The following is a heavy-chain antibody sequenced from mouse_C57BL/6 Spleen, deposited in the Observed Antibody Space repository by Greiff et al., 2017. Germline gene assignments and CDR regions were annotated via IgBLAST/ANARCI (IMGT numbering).Heavy chain of an antibody. Sequence: QVQLQQPGAELVKPGASVKMSCKASGYTFTSYWITWVKQRPGQGLEWIGNIYPGSGSTNYNEKFKSKATLTVDISSSTVYMQLSSLTSEDSAVYYWAMITMAWFAYWGQGTLVTVSA. CDR2: IYPGSGST. V-gene: IGHV1-55*01. J-gene: IGHJ3*01. CDR3: AMITMAWFAY. D-gene: IGHD2-4*01. CDR1: GYTFTSYW.